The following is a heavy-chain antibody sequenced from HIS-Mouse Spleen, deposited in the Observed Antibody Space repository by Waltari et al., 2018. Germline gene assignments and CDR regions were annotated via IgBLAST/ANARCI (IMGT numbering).Heavy chain of an antibody. CDR1: GYTFTGYY. CDR2: INPNSGGT. D-gene: IGHD6-6*01. V-gene: IGHV1-2*02. CDR3: ARDLAARDAFDI. J-gene: IGHJ3*02. Sequence: QVQLVQSGAEVKKPGASVKVSCQASGYTFTGYYLHWVGQAPGQGLEWMGWINPNSGGTNYAQKFQGRVTMTRDTSISTAYMELSRLRSDDTAVYYCARDLAARDAFDIWGQGTMVTVSS.